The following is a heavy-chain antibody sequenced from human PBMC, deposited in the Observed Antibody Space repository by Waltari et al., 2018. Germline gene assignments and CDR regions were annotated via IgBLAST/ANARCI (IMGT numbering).Heavy chain of an antibody. Sequence: QVQLQESGPGLVKPSGTLSLTCAVSGGSISSSNWWSWVRQPPGKGLEWIGEIYHSGSTNYNPSLKSRVTRSVDKSKNQFSLKLSSVTAADTAVYYCARGEGEYSSSLAFDYWGQGTLVTVSS. D-gene: IGHD6-6*01. CDR3: ARGEGEYSSSLAFDY. V-gene: IGHV4-4*02. J-gene: IGHJ4*02. CDR2: IYHSGST. CDR1: GGSISSSNW.